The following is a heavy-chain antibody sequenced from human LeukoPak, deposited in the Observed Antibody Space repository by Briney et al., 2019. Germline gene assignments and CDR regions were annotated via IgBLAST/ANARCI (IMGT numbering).Heavy chain of an antibody. CDR2: IYYSGST. V-gene: IGHV4-59*01. CDR1: GGSISSYY. CDR3: ARGYGDYGEGYYFDY. D-gene: IGHD4-17*01. Sequence: SETLSLTCTVFGGSISSYYWSWIRQPPGKGLEWIGYIYYSGSTNYNPYLKSRVTISVDTSKNQFSLKLSSVTAADTAVYYCARGYGDYGEGYYFDYWGQGTLVTVSS. J-gene: IGHJ4*02.